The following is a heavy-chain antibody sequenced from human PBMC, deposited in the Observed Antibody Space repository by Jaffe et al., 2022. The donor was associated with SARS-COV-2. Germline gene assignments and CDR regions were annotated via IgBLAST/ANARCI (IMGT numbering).Heavy chain of an antibody. V-gene: IGHV3-21*01. CDR1: GFTFSSYS. D-gene: IGHD4-17*01. CDR3: ARELSGDYYNYYGMDV. J-gene: IGHJ6*02. Sequence: EVQLVESGGGLVKPGGSLRLSCAASGFTFSSYSMNWVRQAPGKGLEWVSSISSSSSYIYYADSVKGRFTISRDNAKNSLYLQMNSLRAEDTAVYYCARELSGDYYNYYGMDVWGQGTTVTVSS. CDR2: ISSSSSYI.